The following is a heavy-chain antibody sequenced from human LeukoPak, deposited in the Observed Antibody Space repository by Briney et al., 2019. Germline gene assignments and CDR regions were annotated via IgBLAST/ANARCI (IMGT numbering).Heavy chain of an antibody. V-gene: IGHV3-23*01. D-gene: IGHD3-3*01. CDR1: GFTFSSYA. CDR2: ISGSGGST. Sequence: EGSLRLSCAASGFTFSSYAMSWVRQAPGKGLEWVSAISGSGGSTYYADSVKGRFTISRDNSKNTLYLQMNSLRAEDTAVYYCAKDRRRITIFGVVISSYFDYWGQGTLVTVSS. CDR3: AKDRRRITIFGVVISSYFDY. J-gene: IGHJ4*02.